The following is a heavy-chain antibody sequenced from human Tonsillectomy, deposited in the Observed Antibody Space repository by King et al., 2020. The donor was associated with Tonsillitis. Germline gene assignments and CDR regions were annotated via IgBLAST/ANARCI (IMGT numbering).Heavy chain of an antibody. Sequence: VQLVESGGGLVQPGGSLRLSCAASGFTFSSYAMSWVRQAPGKGLEWVSAISGSGGSTYYADSVKGRFTISRDNSKNTLYLQMNSLGAEDTAVYYCANPGIWFGELFDYWGQGTLVTVSS. J-gene: IGHJ4*02. D-gene: IGHD3-10*01. CDR2: ISGSGGST. V-gene: IGHV3-23*04. CDR3: ANPGIWFGELFDY. CDR1: GFTFSSYA.